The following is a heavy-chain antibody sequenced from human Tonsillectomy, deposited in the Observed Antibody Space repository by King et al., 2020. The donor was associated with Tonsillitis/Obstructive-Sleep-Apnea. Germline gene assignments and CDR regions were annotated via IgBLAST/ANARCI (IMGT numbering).Heavy chain of an antibody. CDR2: IYSGGST. D-gene: IGHD3-10*01. Sequence: VQLVESGGGLIQPGGSLRLSCAASGFTVSSNYMSWVRQAPGKGLEWVSVIYSGGSTYYADPVKGRFTISRDNSKNTLYLQMNSLRAEDNAVYYCARGQTSMVRGIITPFYFWGQGTLVTVSS. J-gene: IGHJ4*02. CDR1: GFTVSSNY. CDR3: ARGQTSMVRGIITPFYF. V-gene: IGHV3-53*01.